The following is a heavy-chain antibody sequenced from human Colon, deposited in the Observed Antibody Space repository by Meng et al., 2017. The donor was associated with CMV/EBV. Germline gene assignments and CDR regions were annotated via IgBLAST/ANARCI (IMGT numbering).Heavy chain of an antibody. CDR1: GGFVNSGSYY. V-gene: IGHV4-61*01. CDR2: VFYRGNS. J-gene: IGHJ4*02. Sequence: GSLRLSCSVSGGFVNSGSYYWSWIRQSPGKGLEWIGNVFYRGNSHYNPSFRSRLSMSVDTSKNQFSLRLTSVTAADTAVYFCARLCTTCHTDFDSWCPGHLVTVSS. CDR3: ARLCTTCHTDFDS. D-gene: IGHD5-18*01.